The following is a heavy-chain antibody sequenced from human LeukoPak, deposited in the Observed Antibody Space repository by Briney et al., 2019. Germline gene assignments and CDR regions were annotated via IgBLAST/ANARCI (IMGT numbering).Heavy chain of an antibody. CDR3: AKSPGYSNSWYYFDY. CDR2: ISDSGSST. Sequence: PGGSLRLSCAASGFTFSSYAMRWVRQAPGKGLEWVSGISDSGSSTYYADSVKGRFTISRDNSKNTLYLQMNSLRAEDTATYYCAKSPGYSNSWYYFDYWGQGTLVTVSS. J-gene: IGHJ4*02. V-gene: IGHV3-23*01. D-gene: IGHD6-13*01. CDR1: GFTFSSYA.